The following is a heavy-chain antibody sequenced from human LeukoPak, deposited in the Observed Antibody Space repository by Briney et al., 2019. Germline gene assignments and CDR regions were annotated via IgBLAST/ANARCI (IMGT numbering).Heavy chain of an antibody. CDR2: IKQDGSEK. V-gene: IGHV3-7*01. CDR3: ASTYVVVTAVHDAFHI. J-gene: IGHJ3*02. CDR1: GFTFSSYW. D-gene: IGHD2-21*02. Sequence: GGSLRLSCAASGFTFSSYWMSWVRQAPGKGLEWVANIKQDGSEKYYVDSVEGRFTISRDNAKNSLYLQMDSLRAEDTAVYYCASTYVVVTAVHDAFHIWGQGTMVTVSS.